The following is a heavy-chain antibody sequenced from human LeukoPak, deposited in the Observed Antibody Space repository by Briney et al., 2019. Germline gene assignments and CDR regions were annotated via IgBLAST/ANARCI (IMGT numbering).Heavy chain of an antibody. CDR2: IYSGGST. D-gene: IGHD5-24*01. V-gene: IGHV3-53*01. J-gene: IGHJ4*02. CDR1: GFTVSSNY. Sequence: PGGSLRLSCAASGFTVSSNYMSWVRQAPGKGLEWVSVIYSGGSTYYADSVEGRFTISRDNSKNTLYLQMNSLRAEDTAVYYCARDSQGIDGSFDYWGQGTLVTVSS. CDR3: ARDSQGIDGSFDY.